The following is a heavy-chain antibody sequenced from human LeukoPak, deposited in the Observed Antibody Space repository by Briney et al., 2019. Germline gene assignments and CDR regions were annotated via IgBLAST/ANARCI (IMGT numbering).Heavy chain of an antibody. Sequence: SETLSLTCTVSGGSVSSGSYYWSWIRQPPGKGLEWIGYIYYSGSTNYNPSLKSRVTISVDTSKNQFSLKLSSVTAADTAVYYCARDYDYGGNEHAFDIWGQGTMVTVSS. J-gene: IGHJ3*02. CDR1: GGSVSSGSYY. V-gene: IGHV4-61*01. CDR3: ARDYDYGGNEHAFDI. CDR2: IYYSGST. D-gene: IGHD4-23*01.